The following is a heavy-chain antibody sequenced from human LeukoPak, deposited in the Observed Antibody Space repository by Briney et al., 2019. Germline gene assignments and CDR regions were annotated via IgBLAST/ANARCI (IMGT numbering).Heavy chain of an antibody. CDR3: AREGEIAAAGTFRH. CDR1: GGSISSGDYY. CDR2: IYYSGST. D-gene: IGHD6-13*01. Sequence: SETLSLTCTVSGGSISSGDYYWSRIRQPPGKGLEWIGYIYYSGSTYYNPSLRSRVTISVDTSKNQFSLKLSSVTAADTAVYYCAREGEIAAAGTFRHWGQGTLVTVSS. J-gene: IGHJ4*02. V-gene: IGHV4-30-4*08.